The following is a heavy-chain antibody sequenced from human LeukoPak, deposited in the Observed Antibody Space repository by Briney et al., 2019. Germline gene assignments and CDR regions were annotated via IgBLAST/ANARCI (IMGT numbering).Heavy chain of an antibody. V-gene: IGHV4-34*01. J-gene: IGHJ4*02. CDR3: ARGYDYGNYND. Sequence: PSETLSLTCAVYGASFSGYYWSWIRQPPGKGLEWIGEINHSGSTNYNPSLKSRVTISVDTSKNRYSLKLTSVTAADTAVYYCARGYDYGNYNDWGQGTLVTVSS. CDR2: INHSGST. D-gene: IGHD4-11*01. CDR1: GASFSGYY.